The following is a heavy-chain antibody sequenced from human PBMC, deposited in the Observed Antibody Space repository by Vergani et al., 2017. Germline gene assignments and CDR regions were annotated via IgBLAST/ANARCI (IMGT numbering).Heavy chain of an antibody. CDR3: ARVNTDTNGQLYYYYYMDV. Sequence: QVQLQQWGGGLLKPSETLSLTCVVNGGSFTSYHWTWIRQSPGEGLEWVGDIDHTGRPDYNPSLKSRVTMSVDKSRNQFSLTLNYVTATDTAIYLCARVNTDTNGQLYYYYYMDVWGQGTAVTVS. CDR2: IDHTGRP. J-gene: IGHJ6*03. D-gene: IGHD2-8*01. CDR1: GGSFTSYH. V-gene: IGHV4-34*01.